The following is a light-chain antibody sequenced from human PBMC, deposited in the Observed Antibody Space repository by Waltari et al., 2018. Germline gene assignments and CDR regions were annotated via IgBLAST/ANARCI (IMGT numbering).Light chain of an antibody. CDR2: DVS. V-gene: IGKV3-11*01. J-gene: IGKJ5*01. CDR3: QQRFNWPLT. Sequence: EIVLTQSPVTLSSSPGERATLSCRASQSVRSYLAWYQQKPGQAPRLLIYDVSNRATGIPARFSGSGSETDFTLTISSLEPEDFAVYYCQQRFNWPLTFGQGTRLEIK. CDR1: QSVRSY.